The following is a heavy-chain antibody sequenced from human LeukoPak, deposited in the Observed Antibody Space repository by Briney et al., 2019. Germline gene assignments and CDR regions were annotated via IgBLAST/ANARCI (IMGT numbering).Heavy chain of an antibody. CDR1: GYSISSGYY. J-gene: IGHJ5*02. V-gene: IGHV4-38-2*02. CDR3: ARAKTILIAAAGTWWFDP. D-gene: IGHD6-13*01. Sequence: PSETLSLTCTVSGYSISSGYYWGWIRQPPGKGLEWIGSIYHSGSSYYNPSLKSRVTISVDTSKNQFSLKLSSVTAADTAVYYCARAKTILIAAAGTWWFDPWGQGTLVTVSS. CDR2: IYHSGSS.